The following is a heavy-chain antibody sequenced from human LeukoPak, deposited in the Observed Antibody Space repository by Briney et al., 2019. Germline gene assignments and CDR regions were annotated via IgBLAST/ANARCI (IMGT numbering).Heavy chain of an antibody. J-gene: IGHJ6*03. CDR3: AKGSIVVVFTRDHYMDV. CDR2: ISCSGGST. Sequence: GGSLRLSCAASGFTFSSYAMSWVRQAPGKGLEWVSAISCSGGSTYYADSVKGRFTISRDNFKNTLYLQMNSLRAEDTAVYYCAKGSIVVVFTRDHYMDVWGKGTTVTISS. CDR1: GFTFSSYA. D-gene: IGHD3-22*01. V-gene: IGHV3-23*01.